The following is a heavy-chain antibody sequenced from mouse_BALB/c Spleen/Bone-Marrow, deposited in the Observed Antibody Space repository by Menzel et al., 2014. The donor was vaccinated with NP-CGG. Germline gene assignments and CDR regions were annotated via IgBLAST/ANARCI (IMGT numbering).Heavy chain of an antibody. CDR2: ISTYSGNT. Sequence: QVQLQQSGPELVRPGVSVKISCKGSGYTFTDYAMHWVKQSHAKSLEWIGVISTYSGNTNYNQKFKGKATMTVDKSSSTAYKELARLTSEDSAIYYCARGGIYYGSSSFAYWGQGTLVTVSA. D-gene: IGHD1-1*01. CDR1: GYTFTDYA. CDR3: ARGGIYYGSSSFAY. J-gene: IGHJ3*01. V-gene: IGHV1-67*01.